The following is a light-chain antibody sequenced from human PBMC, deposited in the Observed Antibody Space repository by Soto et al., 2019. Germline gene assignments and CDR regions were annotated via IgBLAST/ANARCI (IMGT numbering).Light chain of an antibody. CDR3: QQYARSRT. V-gene: IGKV3-20*01. J-gene: IGKJ1*01. CDR2: GAS. CDR1: QSVTNNY. Sequence: ESVLTQSAGTMSLSPLERATLSCRASQSVTNNYLAWFQQKPGQAPRLLMYGASSRATGIPDRFSGSGSGTDFTLTITRLEPEDFAVYYCQQYARSRTFGQGTKVDI.